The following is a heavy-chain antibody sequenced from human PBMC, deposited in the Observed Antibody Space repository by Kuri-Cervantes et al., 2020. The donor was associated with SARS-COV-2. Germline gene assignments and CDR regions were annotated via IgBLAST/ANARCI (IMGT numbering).Heavy chain of an antibody. CDR3: AKDLVSSSTSCYDY. J-gene: IGHJ4*02. Sequence: GGSLRLSCAASGFTFSSYAMSWVRQAPGKGLEWVSAISGSGGSTHYADSVKGRFTISRDNSKNTLYLQMNSLRAEDTAVYYCAKDLVSSSTSCYDYWGQGTLVTVSS. V-gene: IGHV3-23*01. CDR2: ISGSGGST. D-gene: IGHD2-2*01. CDR1: GFTFSSYA.